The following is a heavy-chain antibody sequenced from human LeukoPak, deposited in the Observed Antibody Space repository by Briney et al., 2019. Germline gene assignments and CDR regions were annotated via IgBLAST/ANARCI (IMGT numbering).Heavy chain of an antibody. J-gene: IGHJ6*02. CDR2: IYYSGST. V-gene: IGHV4-30-4*01. D-gene: IGHD2-2*01. Sequence: PSETLSLTCTVSGGSISSGDYYWSWIRQPPGKGLEWIGYIYYSGSTYHNPSLKSRVTISVDTSKNQFSLKLSSVTAADTAVYYCARGVVVVPAVYYYGMDVWGQGTTVTVSS. CDR1: GGSISSGDYY. CDR3: ARGVVVVPAVYYYGMDV.